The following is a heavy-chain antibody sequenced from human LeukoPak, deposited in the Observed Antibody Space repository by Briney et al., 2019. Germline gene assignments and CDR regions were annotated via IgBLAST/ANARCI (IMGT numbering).Heavy chain of an antibody. CDR3: ARALDYGGNSGSFDY. V-gene: IGHV4-59*01. J-gene: IGHJ4*02. D-gene: IGHD4-23*01. CDR2: IYYSGST. CDR1: GRSFSGYY. Sequence: SETLSLTCAVYGRSFSGYYWSWIRQPPGKGLEWIGYIYYSGSTNYNPSLKSRVTISVDTSKNQFSLKLSSVTAADTAVYYCARALDYGGNSGSFDYWGQGTLVTVSS.